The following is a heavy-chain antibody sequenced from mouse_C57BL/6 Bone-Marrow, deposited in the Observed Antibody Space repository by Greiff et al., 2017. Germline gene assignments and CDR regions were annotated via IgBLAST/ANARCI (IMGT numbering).Heavy chain of an antibody. V-gene: IGHV1-72*01. CDR1: GYTFTSYW. D-gene: IGHD2-4*01. CDR3: ARDDYDLIAY. CDR2: IDPSSGGT. J-gene: IGHJ3*01. Sequence: QVQLQQPGAELVKPGASVKLSCKASGYTFTSYWMPWVKQRPGRGLEWIGRIDPSSGGTKYNEKFKSKATLTVDKTSSTAYMQLSRLTSEDTAVYYCARDDYDLIAYWGQGTLVTVSA.